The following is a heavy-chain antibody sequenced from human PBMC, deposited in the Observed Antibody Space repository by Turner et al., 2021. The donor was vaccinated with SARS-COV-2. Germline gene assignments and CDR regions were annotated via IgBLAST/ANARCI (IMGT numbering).Heavy chain of an antibody. J-gene: IGHJ6*03. CDR1: GYTFTDYY. CDR3: ARGGQEEVYYFYYMDV. Sequence: QVQLVQSGAEVKKPGASVKVSCKASGYTFTDYYLYWVRQAAGQGLEWMGRINPNSGNTSYAANLKGRVPMTRDTSIRTVYMEVTRLRSDDTAVYYCARGGQEEVYYFYYMDVWGKGTTVTVS. V-gene: IGHV1-2*06. D-gene: IGHD2-15*01. CDR2: INPNSGNT.